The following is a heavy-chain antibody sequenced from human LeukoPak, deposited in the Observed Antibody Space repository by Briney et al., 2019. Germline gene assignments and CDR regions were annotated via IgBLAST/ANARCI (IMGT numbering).Heavy chain of an antibody. Sequence: GRSLRLSCAASGFTFSSYAMHWVRQPAGKGLEWVAVISYDGSNKYYADSVKGRFTISRDNSKNTLYLQMNSLRAEDTAVYYCARPWDSSSPSYYYMDVWAKGTTVTVSS. CDR3: ARPWDSSSPSYYYMDV. D-gene: IGHD6-6*01. CDR1: GFTFSSYA. J-gene: IGHJ6*03. CDR2: ISYDGSNK. V-gene: IGHV3-30*04.